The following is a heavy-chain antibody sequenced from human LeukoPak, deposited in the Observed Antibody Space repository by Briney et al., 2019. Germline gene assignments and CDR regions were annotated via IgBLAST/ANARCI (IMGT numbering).Heavy chain of an antibody. CDR1: GFTFSSYV. J-gene: IGHJ6*02. V-gene: IGHV3-23*01. CDR3: AFYYYYGMDV. CDR2: IVGSGGRT. Sequence: GGSLRLSCAASGFTFSSYVMSWVRQAPGKGLEWVSAIVGSGGRTYYADSVKGRFTISRDNSKNTLYLQMNSLRAEDTAVYYCAFYYYYGMDVWGQGTTVTVSS.